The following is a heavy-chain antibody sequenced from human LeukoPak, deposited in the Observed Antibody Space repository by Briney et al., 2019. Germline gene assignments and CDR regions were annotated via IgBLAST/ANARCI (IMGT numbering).Heavy chain of an antibody. CDR2: IHYSGST. D-gene: IGHD5-24*01. J-gene: IGHJ6*02. CDR1: GGSISSDY. Sequence: SETLSLTCTVSGGSISSDYWGWIRQPLGKGLEWIGYIHYSGSTNYNPSLKSRVTISVDMSKTQFSLRLRSVTVADTAVYYCARDVEMATPWYFGMDVWGQGTTVTVSS. V-gene: IGHV4-59*01. CDR3: ARDVEMATPWYFGMDV.